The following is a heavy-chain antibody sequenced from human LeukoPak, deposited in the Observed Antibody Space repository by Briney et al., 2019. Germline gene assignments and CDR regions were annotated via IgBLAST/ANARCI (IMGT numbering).Heavy chain of an antibody. CDR3: ARPPLPTNANAFDI. CDR2: IYYSGSP. D-gene: IGHD1-1*01. J-gene: IGHJ3*02. Sequence: PSETLSLTCTVSGGSMSSSNYYWGWIRQPPGNGLEWLVSIYYSGSPFFNNPSLERRVTISVDTSENQFSLKLSSVTAADTAVYYCARPPLPTNANAFDIWGQGTRVTVSS. CDR1: GGSMSSSNYY. V-gene: IGHV4-39*01.